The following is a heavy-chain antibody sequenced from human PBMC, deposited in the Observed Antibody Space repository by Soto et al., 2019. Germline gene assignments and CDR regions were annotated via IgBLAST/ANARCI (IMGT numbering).Heavy chain of an antibody. D-gene: IGHD3-22*01. CDR3: AKDTYYHDTTGYYVFDY. J-gene: IGHJ4*02. CDR1: GFTFSSYD. V-gene: IGHV3-30*18. Sequence: LRLSCAASGFTFSSYDMHWVRQAPGKGLEWVAVISYDGSNKYYADSVKGRFTISRDNSKNTLHLQMNSLRAEDTAVYYCAKDTYYHDTTGYYVFDYWGQGTRVTVSS. CDR2: ISYDGSNK.